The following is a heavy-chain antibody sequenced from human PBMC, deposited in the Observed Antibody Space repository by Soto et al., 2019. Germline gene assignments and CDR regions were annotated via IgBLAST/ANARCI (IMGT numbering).Heavy chain of an antibody. V-gene: IGHV1-2*04. CDR1: GYTFTGYY. Sequence: ASVKVSCKASGYTFTGYYMHWVRQAPGQGLEWMGWINPNSGGTNYAQKFQGWVTMTRDTSISTAYMELSRLRSDDTAVYYCAGVIGFSYYVWGSYYRVSSVWFAPGGQGTLVTVSS. J-gene: IGHJ5*02. D-gene: IGHD3-10*01. CDR2: INPNSGGT. CDR3: AGVIGFSYYVWGSYYRVSSVWFAP.